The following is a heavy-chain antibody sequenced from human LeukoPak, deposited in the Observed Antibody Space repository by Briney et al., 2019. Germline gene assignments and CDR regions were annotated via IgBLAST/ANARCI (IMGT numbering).Heavy chain of an antibody. D-gene: IGHD3-10*01. V-gene: IGHV4-59*01. CDR3: ARGGYYGSGNDFRFDP. Sequence: PSETLSLTCTVSGGSISSYYWSWIRQPAGKGLEWIGYIYYSGSTNYNPSLKSRVTISVDTSKNQFSLKLSSVTPADTAVYYCARGGYYGSGNDFRFDPWGQGTLVTVSS. CDR1: GGSISSYY. CDR2: IYYSGST. J-gene: IGHJ5*02.